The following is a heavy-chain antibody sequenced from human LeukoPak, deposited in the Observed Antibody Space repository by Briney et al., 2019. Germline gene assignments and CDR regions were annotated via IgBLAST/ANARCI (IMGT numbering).Heavy chain of an antibody. V-gene: IGHV4-34*01. CDR3: ARSADYDFWSGYHAHNWFDP. D-gene: IGHD3-3*01. J-gene: IGHJ5*02. CDR2: INHSGST. CDR1: GGSFSGYY. Sequence: SETLSLTCAVYGGSFSGYYWSWIRQPPGKGLEWIGEINHSGSTNYNPSLKSRVTISVDTSKNQFSLKLSSVTAADTAVYYCARSADYDFWSGYHAHNWFDPWGQGTLVTVSS.